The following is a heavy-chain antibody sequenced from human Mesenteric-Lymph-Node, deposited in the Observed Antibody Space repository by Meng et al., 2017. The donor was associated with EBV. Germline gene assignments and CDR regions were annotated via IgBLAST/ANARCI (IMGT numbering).Heavy chain of an antibody. CDR2: INHSGTT. CDR1: GESFSGYY. Sequence: QVQGQQWGSGMLQPSETLSLTCAVYGESFSGYYWSWIRQPPGKGLEWIGEINHSGTTNYNPSLESRVTISVDTSKNQLSLKLTSLTAADTAVYYCARLGNGHWGQGTLVTVSS. CDR3: ARLGNGH. J-gene: IGHJ4*02. V-gene: IGHV4-34*01.